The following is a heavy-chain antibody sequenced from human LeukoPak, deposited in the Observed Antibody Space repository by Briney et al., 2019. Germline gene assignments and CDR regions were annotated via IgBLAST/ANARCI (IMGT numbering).Heavy chain of an antibody. CDR3: TTGGYDFWSGYRDY. CDR1: GFTFSNAW. D-gene: IGHD3-3*01. V-gene: IGHV3-15*01. Sequence: PGGSLRLSCAASGFTFSNAWMSWVRQAPGKGLEWVGRIKSKTDGGTTDYAAPVKGRFTISRDDSKNTLYLQMNSLKTEDTAVYYCTTGGYDFWSGYRDYWGQGTLVTVSS. J-gene: IGHJ4*02. CDR2: IKSKTDGGTT.